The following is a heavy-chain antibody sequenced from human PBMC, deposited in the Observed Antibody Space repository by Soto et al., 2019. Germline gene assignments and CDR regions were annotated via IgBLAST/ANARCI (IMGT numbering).Heavy chain of an antibody. CDR3: ARARITMVREVIKYNMDV. CDR2: IYNSGST. V-gene: IGHV4-59*01. CDR1: GGSISTYY. Sequence: KTSETLSLTCTVSGGSISTYYWSWIRRPPGKGPEWIGYIYNSGSTHSNPSLQSRVTISVDTSKNQFSLKLSSVTAADTAIYYCARARITMVREVIKYNMDVWGQGTTVTVSS. D-gene: IGHD3-10*01. J-gene: IGHJ6*02.